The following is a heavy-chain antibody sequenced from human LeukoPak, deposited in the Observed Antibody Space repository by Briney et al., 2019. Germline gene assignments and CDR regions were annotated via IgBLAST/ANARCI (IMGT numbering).Heavy chain of an antibody. CDR1: GFTFSDHY. CDR2: TRNKANSYTT. J-gene: IGHJ4*02. V-gene: IGHV3-72*01. CDR3: VRMIVAGSDFDH. Sequence: GGSLRLSCAASGFTFSDHYMDWVRQAPGKGLEWVGRTRNKANSYTTEYAASVKGRFTISRDESKNSLYLQMNSLKTEDTAVYYCVRMIVAGSDFDHWGQGTLVTVPS. D-gene: IGHD3-22*01.